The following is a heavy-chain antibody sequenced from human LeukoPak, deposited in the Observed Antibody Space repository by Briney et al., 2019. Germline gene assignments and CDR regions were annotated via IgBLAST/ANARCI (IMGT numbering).Heavy chain of an antibody. CDR1: GFTVSSNY. D-gene: IGHD3-22*01. CDR2: IYSGGTT. CDR3: ASGYYYSYAFDI. Sequence: GGSLRLSCAASGFTVSSNYMSWVRQAPGKGLEWVSVIYSGGTTNYADSVKGRFTISRDNSKNTLYLQMNSLRAEDTAVYYCASGYYYSYAFDIWGQGTMVTVSS. J-gene: IGHJ3*02. V-gene: IGHV3-53*05.